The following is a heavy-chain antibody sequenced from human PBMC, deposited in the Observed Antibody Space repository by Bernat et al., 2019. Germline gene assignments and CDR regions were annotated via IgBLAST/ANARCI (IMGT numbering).Heavy chain of an antibody. D-gene: IGHD5-24*01. CDR2: ISYDGSNK. J-gene: IGHJ3*02. Sequence: QVQLVESGGGVVQPGRSLRLSCAASGFTFSSYGMHWVRQAPGKGLEWVAVISYDGSNKYYADSVKGRFTISRDNSKNTLYLQMNGLRAEDTAVYYCAKDYVGVGDGYINDAFDIWGQGTMVTVSS. V-gene: IGHV3-30*18. CDR3: AKDYVGVGDGYINDAFDI. CDR1: GFTFSSYG.